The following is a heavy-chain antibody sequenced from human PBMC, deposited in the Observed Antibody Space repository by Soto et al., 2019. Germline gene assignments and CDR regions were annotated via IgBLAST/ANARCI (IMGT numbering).Heavy chain of an antibody. V-gene: IGHV1-69*02. CDR2: IIPILGIA. CDR1: GGTFSSYT. CDR3: ATTSMVRGASYYYYMDV. Sequence: ASVKVSCKASGGTFSSYTISWVRQAPGQGLEWMGRIIPILGIANYAQKFQGRVTITADKSTSTAYMELSSLRSEDTAVYYCATTSMVRGASYYYYMDVWGKGTTVTVSS. J-gene: IGHJ6*03. D-gene: IGHD3-10*01.